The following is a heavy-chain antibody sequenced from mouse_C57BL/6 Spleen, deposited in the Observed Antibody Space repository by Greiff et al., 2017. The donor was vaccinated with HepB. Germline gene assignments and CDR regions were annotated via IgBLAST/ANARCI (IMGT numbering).Heavy chain of an antibody. Sequence: EVQLVESGGGLVQPGGSLSLSCAASGFTFTDYYMSWVRQPPGKALEWLGFIRNKANGYTTEYSASVKGRFTISRDNSQSILYLHMNALRAEDSATYYCARYYVSSYDFAMDYWGQGTSVTVSS. CDR1: GFTFTDYY. D-gene: IGHD1-1*01. CDR3: ARYYVSSYDFAMDY. J-gene: IGHJ4*01. CDR2: IRNKANGYTT. V-gene: IGHV7-3*01.